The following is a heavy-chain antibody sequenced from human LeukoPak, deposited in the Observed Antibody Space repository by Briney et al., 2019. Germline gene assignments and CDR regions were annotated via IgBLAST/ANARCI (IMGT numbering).Heavy chain of an antibody. D-gene: IGHD1-26*01. CDR3: ARGARAPDY. CDR1: GFTFSDYY. Sequence: GSLRLSCAASGFTFSDYYMSWIRQPPGKGLEWIGYIYYSGGTNYNPSLKSRVTISVDTSKNQFSLKLRSVTAADTAVYYCARGARAPDYWGQGTLVTVSS. CDR2: IYYSGGT. V-gene: IGHV4-59*01. J-gene: IGHJ4*02.